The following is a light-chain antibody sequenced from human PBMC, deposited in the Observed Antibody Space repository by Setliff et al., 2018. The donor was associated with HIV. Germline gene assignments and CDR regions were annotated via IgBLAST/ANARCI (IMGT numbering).Light chain of an antibody. CDR3: CSYAGRTTFI. CDR2: EVS. CDR1: SSDVGSYDL. V-gene: IGLV2-23*02. Sequence: QSALTQPASVSGSPGQSIAISCTGTSSDVGSYDLVSWYQQHPGKAPKLVIHEVSKRPSGVSYRFSGSKSGNTASLTISGLQAEDEATYYCCSYAGRTTFIFGSGT. J-gene: IGLJ1*01.